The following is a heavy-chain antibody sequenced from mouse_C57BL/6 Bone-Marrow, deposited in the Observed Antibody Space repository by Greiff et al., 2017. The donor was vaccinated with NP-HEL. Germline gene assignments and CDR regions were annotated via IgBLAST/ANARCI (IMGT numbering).Heavy chain of an antibody. D-gene: IGHD2-1*01. CDR3: VRQDYGNYGLWYFDV. V-gene: IGHV10-1*01. CDR1: GFSFNTYA. J-gene: IGHJ1*03. CDR2: IRSKSNNYAT. Sequence: EVQGVESGGGLVQPKGSLKLSCAASGFSFNTYAMNWVRQAPGKGLEWVARIRSKSNNYATYYADSVKDRFTISRDDSESMLYLQMNNLKTEDTAMYYCVRQDYGNYGLWYFDVWGTGTTVTVSS.